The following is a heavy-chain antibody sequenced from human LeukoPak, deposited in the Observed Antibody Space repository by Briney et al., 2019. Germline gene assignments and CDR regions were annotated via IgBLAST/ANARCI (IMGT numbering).Heavy chain of an antibody. CDR3: ATTSHYDRPIY. CDR2: FDPEDGET. Sequence: ASVTVSFTVSGYTLTELSMHWVRQAPGKGLEWMGGFDPEDGETIYAQKFQGRVTMTEDTSTDTAYMELSSLRSEDTAVYYCATTSHYDRPIYWGQGTLVTVSS. D-gene: IGHD3-22*01. J-gene: IGHJ4*02. CDR1: GYTLTELS. V-gene: IGHV1-24*01.